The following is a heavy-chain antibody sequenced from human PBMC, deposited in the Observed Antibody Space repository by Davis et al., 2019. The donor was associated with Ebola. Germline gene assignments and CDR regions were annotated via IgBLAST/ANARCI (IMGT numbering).Heavy chain of an antibody. Sequence: ASVKVSCKTSGYSFSGFGISWVRQAPGQGLEWMGWISTYHSNTNYAQKVQGRVTMTTDTSTRTAYMELRSLRSDDTAVYYCARSSSGGYYFDYWGQGTLVTVSS. CDR2: ISTYHSNT. CDR1: GYSFSGFG. V-gene: IGHV1-18*01. CDR3: ARSSSGGYYFDY. D-gene: IGHD6-6*01. J-gene: IGHJ4*02.